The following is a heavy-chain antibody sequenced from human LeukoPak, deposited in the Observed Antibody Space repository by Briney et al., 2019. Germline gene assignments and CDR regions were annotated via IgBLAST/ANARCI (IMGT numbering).Heavy chain of an antibody. CDR2: ISSSSTTI. Sequence: GGSLRLSCAASGFTFSSYSMNWVRQAPGKGLEWVSYISSSSTTIYYADSVKGRFTISRDNAKNSLYLQINSLRDEDTAVYYRARDAQHLVDLYYYYYYMDVWGKGTTVTVSS. J-gene: IGHJ6*03. CDR1: GFTFSSYS. CDR3: ARDAQHLVDLYYYYYYMDV. D-gene: IGHD6-13*01. V-gene: IGHV3-48*02.